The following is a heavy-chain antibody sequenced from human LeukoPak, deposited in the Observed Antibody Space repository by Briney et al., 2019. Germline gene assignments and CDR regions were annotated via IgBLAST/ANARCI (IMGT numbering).Heavy chain of an antibody. D-gene: IGHD2-2*01. Sequence: ASVKVSCKTSGFNFIIYTMHWVRQAPGQGLEWMGRINPNSGDTNYAQKFQGRVTMTRDTSISTAYMELSRLRSDDTAVYYCARDYCSSTSCLFDYWGQGTLVTVSS. V-gene: IGHV1-2*06. CDR3: ARDYCSSTSCLFDY. J-gene: IGHJ4*02. CDR2: INPNSGDT. CDR1: GFNFIIYT.